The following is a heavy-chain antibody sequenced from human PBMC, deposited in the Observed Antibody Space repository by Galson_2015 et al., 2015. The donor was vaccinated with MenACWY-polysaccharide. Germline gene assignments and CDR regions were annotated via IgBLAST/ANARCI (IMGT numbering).Heavy chain of an antibody. CDR2: IKFSGGST. V-gene: IGHV1-46*01. CDR3: AGGVAAY. D-gene: IGHD2-15*01. Sequence: SVKVSCKASGYTFTSYEINWVRQAPGQGLEWMGVIKFSGGSTTYAQKFQGRVTMTRDTSTSTVYMELSSLRSEDTAVYFCAGGVAAYWGQGTLVTVSS. J-gene: IGHJ4*02. CDR1: GYTFTSYE.